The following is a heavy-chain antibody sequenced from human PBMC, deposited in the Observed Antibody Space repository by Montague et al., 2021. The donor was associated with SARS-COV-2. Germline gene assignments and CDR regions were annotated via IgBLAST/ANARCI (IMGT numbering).Heavy chain of an antibody. CDR3: ARLTAGYCSGGSCYWGTGFDY. CDR2: IYYSGST. V-gene: IGHV4-31*03. CDR1: GGSISSSSYY. Sequence: TLSLTCTVSGGSISSSSYYWSWIRQHPGKGLGWIGYIYYSGSTYYNPSLKSRVTISVDTSKNQFSLKMSSVTAADTAVYYCARLTAGYCSGGSCYWGTGFDYWGQGTTVTVSS. D-gene: IGHD2-15*01. J-gene: IGHJ4*02.